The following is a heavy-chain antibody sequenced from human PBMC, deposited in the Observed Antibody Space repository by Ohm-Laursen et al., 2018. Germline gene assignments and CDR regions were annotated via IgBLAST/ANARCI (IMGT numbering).Heavy chain of an antibody. V-gene: IGHV4-59*01. CDR1: GGSISSYY. J-gene: IGHJ4*02. CDR2: VYYTGTT. Sequence: SETLSLTCTVSGGSISSYYWTWIRQAPGKGLEWIGSVYYTGTTYYNPSLKTRVAMSVDTSRNQFSLKLSSVTAADTAVYYCVGMDFDYWGQGTLVTVSS. CDR3: VGMDFDY. D-gene: IGHD1-14*01.